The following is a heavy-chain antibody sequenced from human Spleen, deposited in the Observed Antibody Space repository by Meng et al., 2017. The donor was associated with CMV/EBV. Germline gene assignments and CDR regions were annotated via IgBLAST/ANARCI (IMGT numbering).Heavy chain of an antibody. V-gene: IGHV3-23*01. J-gene: IGHJ4*02. CDR3: VRVAGQWLAFES. Sequence: GESLKISCAASGFTFSTYGMIWVRQAPGKGLEWVSGISSSGGGTYYAGSVKGRFAISRDNSKNTLYLQMNSLRVDDTALYYCVRVAGQWLAFESWGQGTLVTVSS. D-gene: IGHD6-19*01. CDR1: GFTFSTYG. CDR2: ISSSGGGT.